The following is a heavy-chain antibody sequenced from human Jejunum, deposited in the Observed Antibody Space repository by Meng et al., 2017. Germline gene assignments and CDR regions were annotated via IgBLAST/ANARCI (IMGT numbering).Heavy chain of an antibody. CDR1: GFTFSDYT. V-gene: IGHV3-23*01. D-gene: IGHD2-8*01. CDR2: VNSGDGGT. J-gene: IGHJ4*02. Sequence: GESLKISCVASGFTFSDYTMTWVRQVPGKGLEWVSAVNSGDGGTAYADSVKGRFIISRDNSKNTLYLQMDSLRVEDTAVYYCARDHMLSKRDFDCWGQGTLVTVSS. CDR3: ARDHMLSKRDFDC.